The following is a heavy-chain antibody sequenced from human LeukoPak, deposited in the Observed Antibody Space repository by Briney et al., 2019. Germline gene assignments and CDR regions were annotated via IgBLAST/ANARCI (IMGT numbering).Heavy chain of an antibody. J-gene: IGHJ4*02. V-gene: IGHV3-23*01. D-gene: IGHD2-15*01. CDR1: GFTFSSYA. CDR2: ISGSGGST. CDR3: AKDHRSGGSCYSDY. Sequence: GGSLRLSCAASGFTFSSYAMSWVRQAPGKGLEWVSAISGSGGSTYYADSVKGRFTISRDNSKNTLYLRMNSLRAEDTAVYYCAKDHRSGGSCYSDYWGQGTLVTVSS.